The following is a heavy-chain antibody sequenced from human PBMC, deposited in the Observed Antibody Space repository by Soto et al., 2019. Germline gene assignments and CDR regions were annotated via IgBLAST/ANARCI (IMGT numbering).Heavy chain of an antibody. J-gene: IGHJ5*02. CDR1: GYTFTSYR. CDR2: ISAYNGNT. D-gene: IGHD3-22*01. V-gene: IGHV1-18*01. Sequence: QVQLVQSGAEVKKPGASVKVSCKASGYTFTSYRISWVRQAPGQGLEWMGWISAYNGNTNYAQKLQGRVTMTTDTXXSXAXXELRSLRSDDTAVYYCARAPFRASRGYQRRYWFDPWGQGTLVTVSA. CDR3: ARAPFRASRGYQRRYWFDP.